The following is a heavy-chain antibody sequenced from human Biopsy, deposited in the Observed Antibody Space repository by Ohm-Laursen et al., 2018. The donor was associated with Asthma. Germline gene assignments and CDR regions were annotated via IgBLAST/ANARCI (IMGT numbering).Heavy chain of an antibody. D-gene: IGHD4-17*01. Sequence: GASVKVSCQASGGTFSRYAISWVRQAPGQGLEWMGGIIPIFGTSNYAQEFQVRVTFTAAESTSSAYMELSSLRSEDSAVYYCSREVSTVDYGYYYFAMDVWGQGTTVTVSS. V-gene: IGHV1-69*13. CDR1: GGTFSRYA. CDR2: IIPIFGTS. J-gene: IGHJ6*02. CDR3: SREVSTVDYGYYYFAMDV.